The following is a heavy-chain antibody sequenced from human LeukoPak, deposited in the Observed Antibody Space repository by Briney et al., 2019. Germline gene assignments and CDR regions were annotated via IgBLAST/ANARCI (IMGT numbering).Heavy chain of an antibody. CDR2: RKEDGSEK. CDR3: APEVWELQGASDI. D-gene: IGHD1-26*01. Sequence: GSLRLSCAASGFPFNSYWMSWVRQAPGRGLEWVANRKEDGSEKFYVDSVKGRFTISRDNAKNSLFLQMTSLRAEDTALYYCAPEVWELQGASDIWGQGTMVTVSS. J-gene: IGHJ3*02. CDR1: GFPFNSYW. V-gene: IGHV3-7*01.